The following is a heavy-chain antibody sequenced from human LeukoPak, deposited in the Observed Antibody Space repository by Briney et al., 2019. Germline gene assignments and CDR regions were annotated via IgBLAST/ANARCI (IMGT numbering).Heavy chain of an antibody. V-gene: IGHV3-7*01. J-gene: IGHJ4*02. CDR2: IKQDGSEK. D-gene: IGHD2-15*01. CDR3: ARVWVAALDY. Sequence: GGSLRLSCAASGFTFSNYWMSWVRQAPGKGLEWVANIKQDGSEKYYVDSVKGRFTISRDNAKNSLYLQMNSLRAEDTAVYYCARVWVAALDYWGQGTLVTVSS. CDR1: GFTFSNYW.